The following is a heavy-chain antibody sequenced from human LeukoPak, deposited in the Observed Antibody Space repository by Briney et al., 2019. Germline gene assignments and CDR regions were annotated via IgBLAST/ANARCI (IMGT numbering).Heavy chain of an antibody. CDR2: INPNSGGT. J-gene: IGHJ3*02. D-gene: IGHD3-10*01. CDR1: GYTFTGYY. CDR3: ASLEYGSGSYYRDDASDI. V-gene: IGHV1-2*02. Sequence: ASVKVSCKASGYTFTGYYMHWVRQAPGQGLEWMGWINPNSGGTNYAQKFQGRVTMTRDTSISTAYMELSRLRSDDTAVYYCASLEYGSGSYYRDDASDIWGQGTMVTVSS.